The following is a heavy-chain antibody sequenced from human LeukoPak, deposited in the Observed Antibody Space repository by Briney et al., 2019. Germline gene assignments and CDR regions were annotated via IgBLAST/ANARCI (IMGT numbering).Heavy chain of an antibody. CDR3: AKGGYCSGGSCYSQSKLDY. CDR2: ISGSGGST. V-gene: IGHV3-23*01. D-gene: IGHD2-15*01. Sequence: GGSLRLSCAASGFTFSSYAMSWVRQAPGKGLEWVSAISGSGGSTYYADSVKGRFTISRDNSKNTLYLQMNSLRAEDTAVYYCAKGGYCSGGSCYSQSKLDYWGQGTLVTVSS. J-gene: IGHJ4*02. CDR1: GFTFSSYA.